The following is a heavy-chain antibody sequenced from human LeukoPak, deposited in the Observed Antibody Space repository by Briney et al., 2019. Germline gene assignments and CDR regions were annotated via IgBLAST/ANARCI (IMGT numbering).Heavy chain of an antibody. D-gene: IGHD6-13*01. Sequence: GASVKVSCKASGYTFTSYGISWVRQAPGQGLEWMGWIAAHNGDTDYEQKLQGRVTMTTDTSTRTAYMELRSLRSDDTAVYYCARDPGIGAPGRVGYYYGMDVWGQGTTVTVSS. CDR2: IAAHNGDT. J-gene: IGHJ6*02. CDR1: GYTFTSYG. V-gene: IGHV1-18*01. CDR3: ARDPGIGAPGRVGYYYGMDV.